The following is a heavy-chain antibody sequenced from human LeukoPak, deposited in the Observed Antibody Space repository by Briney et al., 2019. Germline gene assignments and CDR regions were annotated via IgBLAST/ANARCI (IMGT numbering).Heavy chain of an antibody. Sequence: GGSLRLSCSASGVTFSSYWMHWVRQVPGKGLVWVSRLVSDANNRKYYDSVKGRFTFFCGNVKNTLYLQMNSLRAEDTAVYYCARGGNYVSGSFDSWGQGTLVTVSS. CDR3: ARGGNYVSGSFDS. CDR2: LVSDANNR. D-gene: IGHD3-10*01. CDR1: GVTFSSYW. V-gene: IGHV3-74*01. J-gene: IGHJ5*01.